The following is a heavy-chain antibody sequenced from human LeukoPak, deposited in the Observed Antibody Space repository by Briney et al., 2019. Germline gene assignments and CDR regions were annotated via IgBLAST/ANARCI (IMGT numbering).Heavy chain of an antibody. V-gene: IGHV4-39*01. J-gene: IGHJ4*02. CDR1: GGSISSNSYY. CDR2: IYYSGNT. CDR3: ARRRFDGDFDY. Sequence: PSETLSLTCTVSGGSISSNSYYWGWIHQPPGKGLEWIGSIYYSGNTYYNPSLKSRVTISVDTSKNQFSLKLSSVTAADTAVYYCARRRFDGDFDYWGQGTLVTVSS. D-gene: IGHD3-16*01.